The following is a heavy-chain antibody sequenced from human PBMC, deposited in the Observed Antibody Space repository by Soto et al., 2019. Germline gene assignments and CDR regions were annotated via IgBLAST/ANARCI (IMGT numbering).Heavy chain of an antibody. CDR2: ISWNSGSI. V-gene: IGHV3-9*01. CDR1: GFTFDDYA. J-gene: IGHJ4*02. D-gene: IGHD2-2*01. CDR3: AKDKVRALDCSSTSCHPYYFDY. Sequence: GGSLRLSCAASGFTFDDYAMHWVRQAPGKGLEWVSGISWNSGSIGYADSVKGRFTISRDNAKNSLYLQMNSLRAEDTALYYCAKDKVRALDCSSTSCHPYYFDYWGQGTLVTVSS.